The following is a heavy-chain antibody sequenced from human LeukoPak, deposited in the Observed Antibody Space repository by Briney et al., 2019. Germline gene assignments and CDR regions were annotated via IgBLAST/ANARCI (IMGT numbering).Heavy chain of an antibody. J-gene: IGHJ4*02. D-gene: IGHD3-10*01. CDR3: ARGRDTTSTKDQVGHSSGSCAY. Sequence: ASVKVSCKASGYTFTSYDIHWVRQATGQGLEWMGWMNPNSGNTGYAQKFQGRVTMTRNTSISTAYMELSSLRSEDTAVYYCARGRDTTSTKDQVGHSSGSCAYWGQGTLVTVSS. V-gene: IGHV1-8*01. CDR1: GYTFTSYD. CDR2: MNPNSGNT.